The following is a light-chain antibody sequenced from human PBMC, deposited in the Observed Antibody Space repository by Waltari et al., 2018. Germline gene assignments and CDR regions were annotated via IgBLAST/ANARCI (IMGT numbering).Light chain of an antibody. V-gene: IGLV1-47*01. CDR3: AAWDDSLSVNWV. Sequence: QSVLTQPPSASGTPGQRVTISCSGSSSNIGSSYVYWYQQLPGTAPKLLIYRSNQRPSGVPDRFSGSKSGTSASLAISGLRSEDEADYYCAAWDDSLSVNWVFGGGTKLTVL. CDR1: SSNIGSSY. CDR2: RSN. J-gene: IGLJ3*02.